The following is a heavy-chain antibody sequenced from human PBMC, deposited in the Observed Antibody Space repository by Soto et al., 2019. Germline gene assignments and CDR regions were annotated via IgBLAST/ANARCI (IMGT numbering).Heavy chain of an antibody. V-gene: IGHV3-74*01. J-gene: IGHJ4*02. CDR2: INTDGSTT. CDR1: GFSFSSYW. CDR3: TRPHSSSSGLDY. D-gene: IGHD6-6*01. Sequence: EAQLVESGGGLVQPGGSLRLSCAASGFSFSSYWMHWVRQAPGKGLVWVSRINTDGSTTTYADSVKGRFTISRDNAKNTLWLQMNSLRAEDTAVYYCTRPHSSSSGLDYWGQGTLVTVSS.